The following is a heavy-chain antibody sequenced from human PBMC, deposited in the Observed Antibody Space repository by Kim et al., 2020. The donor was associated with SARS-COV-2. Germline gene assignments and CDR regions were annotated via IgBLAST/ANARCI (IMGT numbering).Heavy chain of an antibody. Sequence: ASVKVSCKASGYTFTSYAMHWVRQAPGQRLEWMGWINAGNGNTKYSQKFQGRVTITRDTSASTAYMELSSLRSEDTAVYYCAREPHIWFGELLGAGFDPWGQGTLVTVSS. CDR1: GYTFTSYA. V-gene: IGHV1-3*01. D-gene: IGHD3-10*01. J-gene: IGHJ5*02. CDR2: INAGNGNT. CDR3: AREPHIWFGELLGAGFDP.